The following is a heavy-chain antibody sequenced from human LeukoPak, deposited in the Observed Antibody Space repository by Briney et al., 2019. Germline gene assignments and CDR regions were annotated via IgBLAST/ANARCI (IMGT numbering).Heavy chain of an antibody. J-gene: IGHJ6*02. D-gene: IGHD3-10*01. CDR2: ISGIDTNT. CDR3: AKAGFYYGSGNMSPLGIGYFTMDV. CDR1: GFTLGSFT. Sequence: GGALRLSCAASGFTLGSFTMSWVRQAPGRRLEWVSAISGIDTNTYYADSVRGRFTISRDNSNNTLFLQMNGLRAEDTAVYYCAKAGFYYGSGNMSPLGIGYFTMDVWGQGTTVTVS. V-gene: IGHV3-23*01.